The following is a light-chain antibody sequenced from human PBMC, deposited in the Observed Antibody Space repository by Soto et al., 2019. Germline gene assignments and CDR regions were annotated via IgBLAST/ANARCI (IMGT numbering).Light chain of an antibody. CDR1: SSNIGAGYD. J-gene: IGLJ3*02. CDR2: GNS. V-gene: IGLV1-40*01. Sequence: QSVLTQPPSVSGATGQRVTISCTGSSSNIGAGYDVHWYQQLPGTAPKLLIYGNSNRPSGVPDRFSGSQSGTSASLAITGLQAEDEADYYCQSYDSSLSGSVFGGGTKVTVL. CDR3: QSYDSSLSGSV.